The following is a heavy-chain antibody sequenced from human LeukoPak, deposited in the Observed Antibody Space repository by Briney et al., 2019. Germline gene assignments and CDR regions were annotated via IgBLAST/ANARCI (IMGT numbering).Heavy chain of an antibody. V-gene: IGHV3-23*01. CDR3: AKDLRASITMIDVAD. Sequence: GRSLRLSCAASAFTSTSYALSCVRHPPGKGLEWVSAISGSGCLTYYTDSEKGQFTISSDNSKNTLNLQMNSLRAEATAVYYCAKDLRASITMIDVADWGQGTLVTVSS. CDR1: AFTSTSYA. D-gene: IGHD3-22*01. CDR2: ISGSGCLT. J-gene: IGHJ4*02.